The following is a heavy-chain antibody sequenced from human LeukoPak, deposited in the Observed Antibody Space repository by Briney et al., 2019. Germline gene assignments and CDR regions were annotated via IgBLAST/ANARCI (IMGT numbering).Heavy chain of an antibody. J-gene: IGHJ4*02. Sequence: PSETLSLTCTVSGGSISSGSYYWSWIRQPAGKGLEWIGRIYTSGSTYYNPSLKSRVTISVDTSKNQFSLKLSSVTAADTAVYYCARVIAGRDFDYWGQGTLVTVSS. CDR1: GGSISSGSYY. V-gene: IGHV4-61*02. CDR2: IYTSGST. D-gene: IGHD6-6*01. CDR3: ARVIAGRDFDY.